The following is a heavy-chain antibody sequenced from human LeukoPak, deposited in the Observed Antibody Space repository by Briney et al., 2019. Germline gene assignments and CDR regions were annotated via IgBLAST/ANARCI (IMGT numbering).Heavy chain of an antibody. J-gene: IGHJ3*02. Sequence: ASVKLSCRASGYNFGQYSISWVRQAPGKGFEWMGWVTPSHTTRVYAQEFQGRVTMTADTNTNTVSLALRSLRFDDASVYFCARDYIFPLVTDNGDGFAIWGQGTAVTVS. CDR1: GYNFGQYS. D-gene: IGHD3-9*01. CDR3: ARDYIFPLVTDNGDGFAI. CDR2: VTPSHTTR. V-gene: IGHV1-18*01.